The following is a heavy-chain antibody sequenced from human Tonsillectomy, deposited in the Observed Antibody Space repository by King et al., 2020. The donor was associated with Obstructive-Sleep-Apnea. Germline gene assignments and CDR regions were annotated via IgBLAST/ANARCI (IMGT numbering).Heavy chain of an antibody. Sequence: VQLVESGAEVKKPGESVKISCKGSGYTFTTYWIGWVRQMPGKGLEWMGIIYPGDSDTKHSPSFQGQVTISVDKSISTAYLQWSSLKASDTAIYYCARHPYDHLWGPQYYYDYWGQGTLVTVSS. V-gene: IGHV5-51*01. CDR2: IYPGDSDT. J-gene: IGHJ4*02. D-gene: IGHD3-16*01. CDR1: GYTFTTYW. CDR3: ARHPYDHLWGPQYYYDY.